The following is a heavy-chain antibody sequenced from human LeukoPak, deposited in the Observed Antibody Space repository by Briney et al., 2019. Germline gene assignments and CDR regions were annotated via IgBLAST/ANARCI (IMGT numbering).Heavy chain of an antibody. Sequence: SETLSLTCTVSGGSISSGGHYWSWIRQPAGKGLEWIGRIYSSGSTYYNPSLKSRVTISVDTSKNQFSLKLSSVTAADTAVYYCARDGVWAVTTPLDDAFDIWGQGTMVTVSS. CDR2: IYSSGST. J-gene: IGHJ3*02. CDR3: ARDGVWAVTTPLDDAFDI. D-gene: IGHD4-17*01. V-gene: IGHV4-61*02. CDR1: GGSISSGGHY.